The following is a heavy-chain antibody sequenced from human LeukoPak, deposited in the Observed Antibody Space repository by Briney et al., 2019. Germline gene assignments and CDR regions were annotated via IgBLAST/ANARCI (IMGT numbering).Heavy chain of an antibody. D-gene: IGHD3-3*01. CDR1: GGSISSSSYY. V-gene: IGHV4-39*01. CDR2: IYYSGST. CDR3: ARHLDYDFWSGYSHYFDY. J-gene: IGHJ4*02. Sequence: SETLSLTCTVSGGSISSSSYYWGWIRQPPGKGLEWIVSIYYSGSTYYNPSLKSRVTISVDTSKNQFSLKLSSVTAADTAVYYCARHLDYDFWSGYSHYFDYWGQGTLVTVSS.